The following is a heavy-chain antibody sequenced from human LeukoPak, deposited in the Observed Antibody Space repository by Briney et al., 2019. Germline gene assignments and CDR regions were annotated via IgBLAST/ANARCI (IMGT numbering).Heavy chain of an antibody. CDR3: ARDSFGRYFDWSDAFDI. CDR1: GGSISSYY. D-gene: IGHD3-9*01. Sequence: KPSETQSLTCTVSGGSISSYYWRWIRQPAGKGLEWIGRIYTSGSTNYNPSLKSRVTMSVDTSKNQFSLKLSSVTAADTAVYYCARDSFGRYFDWSDAFDIWGQGTMVTVSS. CDR2: IYTSGST. V-gene: IGHV4-4*07. J-gene: IGHJ3*02.